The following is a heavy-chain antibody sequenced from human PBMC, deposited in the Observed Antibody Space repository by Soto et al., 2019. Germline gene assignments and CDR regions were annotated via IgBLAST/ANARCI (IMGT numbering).Heavy chain of an antibody. D-gene: IGHD3-9*01. CDR3: ARDSFGDKLEDFVLFPRGAMDV. V-gene: IGHV1-69*13. Sequence: SLKVSCEASGGTFSSYAISWVRQAPGQRREWMGGIIPILGTANYAPKFQGRVTITADESTSTAYMQQSSLRSEETAVYYYARDSFGDKLEDFVLFPRGAMDVWGQGTTVTVSS. CDR1: GGTFSSYA. CDR2: IIPILGTA. J-gene: IGHJ6*02.